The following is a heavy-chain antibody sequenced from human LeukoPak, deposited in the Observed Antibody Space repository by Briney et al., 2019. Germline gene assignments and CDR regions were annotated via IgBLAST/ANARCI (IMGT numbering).Heavy chain of an antibody. J-gene: IGHJ4*02. CDR3: ARAYDVLTGYSI. D-gene: IGHD3-9*01. CDR1: GGSISSSSYY. CDR2: IYYSGCT. Sequence: SETLSLTCTVSGGSISSSSYYWGWIRQPPGKGLEWIGSIYYSGCTYYNPSLKSRITISVDTSKNQISLKVSSVTAADTAVYYCARAYDVLTGYSIWGQGTLVTVSS. V-gene: IGHV4-39*01.